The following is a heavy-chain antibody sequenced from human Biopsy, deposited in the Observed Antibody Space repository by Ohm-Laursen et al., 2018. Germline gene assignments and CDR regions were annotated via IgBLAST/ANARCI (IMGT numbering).Heavy chain of an antibody. J-gene: IGHJ3*01. CDR1: GFAFTLYE. D-gene: IGHD1-26*01. V-gene: IGHV3-48*03. CDR2: IYGGGSSV. Sequence: SLRLSCTASGFAFTLYEMNWVRQAPGKGMEWISYIYGGGSSVSYADSVKGRFTISRDKAQNSLYLHMNSLRAEDTAVYYCARLNSGTYDASDLWGQGTMVIVSS. CDR3: ARLNSGTYDASDL.